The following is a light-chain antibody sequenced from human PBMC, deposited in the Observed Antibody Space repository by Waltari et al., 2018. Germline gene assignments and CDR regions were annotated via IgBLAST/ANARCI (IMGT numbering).Light chain of an antibody. V-gene: IGLV2-14*01. CDR1: SSDVGGYNN. J-gene: IGLJ3*02. CDR3: CSFTSRSTWV. Sequence: QSALTQPASVSGSPGQSITISYTGTSSDVGGYNNVSWYQQHPGKVPKLLIFDVSNRPSGVSNRFSGSKSGNTASLTISGLQAEDESDYYCCSFTSRSTWVFGGGTKLTVL. CDR2: DVS.